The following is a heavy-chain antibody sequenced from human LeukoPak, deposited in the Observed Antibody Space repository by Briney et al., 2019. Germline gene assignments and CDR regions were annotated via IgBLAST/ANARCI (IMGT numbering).Heavy chain of an antibody. CDR1: GYTFTGYY. J-gene: IGHJ3*02. Sequence: GASVKVSCKASGYTFTGYYMHWVRQAPGQGLEWMGWINPNSGGTNYAQKFQGRVTMTRDTSISTAYMELSRLRSDDTAAYYCARDRLTYYYGSGSYFSYAFDIWGQGTMVTVSS. CDR2: INPNSGGT. D-gene: IGHD3-10*01. CDR3: ARDRLTYYYGSGSYFSYAFDI. V-gene: IGHV1-2*02.